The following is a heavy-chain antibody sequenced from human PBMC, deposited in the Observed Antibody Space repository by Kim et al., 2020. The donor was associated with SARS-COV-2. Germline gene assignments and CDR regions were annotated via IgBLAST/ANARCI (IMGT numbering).Heavy chain of an antibody. Sequence: GGSLRLSCAASGFTFSSYGMHWVHQAPGKGLEWVAVISYDGSNKYYADSVKGRFTISRDNSKNTLYLQMNSLRAEDTAVYYCAKDLSSSSWYRGYYYYGMDVWGQGTTVTVSS. J-gene: IGHJ6*02. V-gene: IGHV3-30*18. D-gene: IGHD6-13*01. CDR2: ISYDGSNK. CDR1: GFTFSSYG. CDR3: AKDLSSSSWYRGYYYYGMDV.